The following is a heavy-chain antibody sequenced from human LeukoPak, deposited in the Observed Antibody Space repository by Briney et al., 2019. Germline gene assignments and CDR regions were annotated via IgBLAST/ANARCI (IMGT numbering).Heavy chain of an antibody. CDR3: ARAYSSSWYYFDY. CDR2: IYHSGST. Sequence: SETLSLTCTVSGYSISSGYYWGWIRQPPGKGLEWIGSIYHSGSTYYNPSLKSRVTISVDTSKNQFSLKLSSVTAADTAVYYCARAYSSSWYYFDYWGQGTLVTVSS. D-gene: IGHD6-13*01. J-gene: IGHJ4*02. CDR1: GYSISSGYY. V-gene: IGHV4-38-2*02.